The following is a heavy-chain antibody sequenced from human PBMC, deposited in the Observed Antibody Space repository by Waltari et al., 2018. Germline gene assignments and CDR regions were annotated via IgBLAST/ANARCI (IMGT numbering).Heavy chain of an antibody. V-gene: IGHV3-23*01. Sequence: EVQLLESGGGLVQPGGSLRLSCAASGFTFNHYVMSWVRQVPGKGLEWVSTISGSGSNTHYVDSVKGRFTISRDNSKNTLYLQMNILRAEDTAVYYCAKGPSSSWYLFDYWGQGTLVTVSS. D-gene: IGHD6-13*01. CDR2: ISGSGSNT. J-gene: IGHJ4*02. CDR1: GFTFNHYV. CDR3: AKGPSSSWYLFDY.